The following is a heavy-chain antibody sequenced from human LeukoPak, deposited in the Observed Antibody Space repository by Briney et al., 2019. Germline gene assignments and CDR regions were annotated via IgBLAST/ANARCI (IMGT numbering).Heavy chain of an antibody. J-gene: IGHJ3*02. V-gene: IGHV3-30*02. CDR1: GFTFSNYG. CDR2: IRFDGTSK. Sequence: PGGSLRLSCAASGFTFSNYGMHWVRQAPGKGLEWVAFIRFDGTSKFYADSVKGRFTISGDNSKNTPYLQMNSLRAEDTAVYYCARGAGDSSGYLELEDAFDIWGQGTMVTVSS. D-gene: IGHD3-22*01. CDR3: ARGAGDSSGYLELEDAFDI.